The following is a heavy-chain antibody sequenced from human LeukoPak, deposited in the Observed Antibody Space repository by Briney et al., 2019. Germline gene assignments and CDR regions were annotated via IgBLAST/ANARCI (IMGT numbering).Heavy chain of an antibody. CDR2: ISSSGSTI. CDR1: GFTFSDYY. CDR3: ARYYYDSSGYYDYYYYGKDV. J-gene: IGHJ6*02. D-gene: IGHD3-22*01. Sequence: GGSLRLSCAASGFTFSDYYMSWIRQAPGKGLEWVSYISSSGSTIYYADSVKGRFTISRDNAKNSLYLQMNSLRAEDTAVYYCARYYYDSSGYYDYYYYGKDVWGQGTTVTVSS. V-gene: IGHV3-11*01.